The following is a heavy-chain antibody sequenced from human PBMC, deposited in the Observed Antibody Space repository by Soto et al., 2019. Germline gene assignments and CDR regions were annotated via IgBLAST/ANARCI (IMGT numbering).Heavy chain of an antibody. CDR3: AGCHGDDCHVRYFDF. V-gene: IGHV1-18*01. CDR1: GYSFTSYG. D-gene: IGHD2-21*02. CDR2: ISPSKGDT. J-gene: IGHJ4*02. Sequence: QVQLVQSGAEVKKPGASVKVSCKTSGYSFTSYGITCVRQAPGQGLEWMGWISPSKGDTNYAQKLQGRVSMTTDTSTSTAYMQLTSLRSDDTALYYCAGCHGDDCHVRYFDFWGQGTLVTVSS.